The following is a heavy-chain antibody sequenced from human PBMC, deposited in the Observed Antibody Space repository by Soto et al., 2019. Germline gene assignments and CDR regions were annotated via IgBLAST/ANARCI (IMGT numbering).Heavy chain of an antibody. Sequence: EVQLLESGGGLVQPGGSLRLSCVASGFTSSGYAMSWVRQAPGRGLEWVSAISGSGGSTYYADSVKGRFTISRDNSKDTLFLQMNSVRAEDTAVYYCAKDYYYDSSGYYYGASFDYWGQGALVTVSS. J-gene: IGHJ4*02. CDR1: GFTSSGYA. V-gene: IGHV3-23*01. CDR2: ISGSGGST. CDR3: AKDYYYDSSGYYYGASFDY. D-gene: IGHD3-22*01.